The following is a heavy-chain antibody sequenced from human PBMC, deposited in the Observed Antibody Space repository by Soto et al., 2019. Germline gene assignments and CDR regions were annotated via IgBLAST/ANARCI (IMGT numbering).Heavy chain of an antibody. Sequence: PGESLKISCQGSGFNFPTSWIGWVRQTPGKGLEWIGIIHPSDSDITYMPTFEGRVIISADNSISTAYLQWTSLQASDTAKYFCARRHGYSYGYVDSWGQGTLVTVSS. D-gene: IGHD5-18*01. CDR1: GFNFPTSW. CDR3: ARRHGYSYGYVDS. J-gene: IGHJ5*01. CDR2: IHPSDSDI. V-gene: IGHV5-51*01.